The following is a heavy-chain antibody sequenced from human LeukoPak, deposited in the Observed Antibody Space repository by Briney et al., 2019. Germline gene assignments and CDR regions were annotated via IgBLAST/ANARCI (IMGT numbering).Heavy chain of an antibody. J-gene: IGHJ3*02. CDR2: VYSSGSA. Sequence: SETLSLTCTVSSGSINSDGYYWSWIRQPAGKGLEWIGRVYSSGSANYSPSLKSRVIISIDTSKNQFSLRLSSVTAADTAVYYCARVYRKDVYNFDGFDIWGQGAMVTVS. V-gene: IGHV4-61*02. CDR3: ARVYRKDVYNFDGFDI. D-gene: IGHD5-24*01. CDR1: SGSINSDGYY.